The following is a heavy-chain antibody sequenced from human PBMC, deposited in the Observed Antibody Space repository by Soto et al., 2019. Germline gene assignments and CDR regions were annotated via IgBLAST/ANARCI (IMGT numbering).Heavy chain of an antibody. J-gene: IGHJ6*02. CDR3: AKGTKGYCSGGSCRGLGMDV. CDR2: ISYDGSNK. Sequence: GGSLRLSCAASGFTFSSYGMHWVRQAPGKGLEWVAVISYDGSNKYYADSVKGRFTISRDNSKNTLYLQMNSLRAEDTAVYYCAKGTKGYCSGGSCRGLGMDVWGQGTTVTAP. D-gene: IGHD2-15*01. CDR1: GFTFSSYG. V-gene: IGHV3-30*18.